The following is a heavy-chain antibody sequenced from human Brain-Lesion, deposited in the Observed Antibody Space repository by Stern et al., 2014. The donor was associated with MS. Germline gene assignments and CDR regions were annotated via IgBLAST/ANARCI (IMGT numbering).Heavy chain of an antibody. CDR2: GNNGGRRT. Sequence: EMQLVESGGGLVQPGGSLRLSCAASGFTFSNYCMHWVRQAPGQGLVWVSRGNNGGRRTSYADSVKGRFTMSRDNAKNTLYLQMNSLRVEDTAIYYCARGERWFDSWGQGTLVTVSS. J-gene: IGHJ5*01. CDR1: GFTFSNYC. V-gene: IGHV3-74*02. D-gene: IGHD3-10*01. CDR3: ARGERWFDS.